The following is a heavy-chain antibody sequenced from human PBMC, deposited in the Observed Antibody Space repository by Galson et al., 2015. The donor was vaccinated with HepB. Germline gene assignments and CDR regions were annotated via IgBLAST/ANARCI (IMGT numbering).Heavy chain of an antibody. CDR2: ITRTSITI. J-gene: IGHJ3*02. CDR3: AREGGFERHFGSHSDADFDI. Sequence: SLRLSCAASGFSFVRTTINWVRQTPGKGLEWVSSITRTSITINYADSVKGRFTVYRDNSKKLLYLQMSSLRVEDTAVYYCAREGGFERHFGSHSDADFDIWGQGTRVTVSS. D-gene: IGHD3-9*01. V-gene: IGHV3-21*01. CDR1: GFSFVRTT.